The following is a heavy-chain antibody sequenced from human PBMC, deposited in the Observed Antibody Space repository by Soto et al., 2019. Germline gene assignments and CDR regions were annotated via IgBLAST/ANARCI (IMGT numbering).Heavy chain of an antibody. V-gene: IGHV3-30-3*01. CDR3: AMINYDGAWSYQIPNWFDP. CDR1: GFTFSSYA. D-gene: IGHD3-10*01. Sequence: PGGSLRLSCAASGFTFSSYAMHWVRQAPGKGLEWVAVISYDGSNKYYADSVKGRFTISRDNSKNTLYLQMNSLRAEDTAVYYCAMINYDGAWSYQIPNWFDPWGQGTLVPVSS. CDR2: ISYDGSNK. J-gene: IGHJ5*02.